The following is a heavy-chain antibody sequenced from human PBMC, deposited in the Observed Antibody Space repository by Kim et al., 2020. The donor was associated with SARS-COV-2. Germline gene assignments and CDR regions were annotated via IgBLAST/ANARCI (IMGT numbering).Heavy chain of an antibody. D-gene: IGHD3-16*02. Sequence: GESLKISCKGSGYSFTSYWISWVRQMPGKGLEWMGRIDPSDSYTNYSPSFQGHVTISADKSISTAYLQWSSLKASDTAMYYCARTYYDYVWGSYHFDYWGQGTLVTVSS. CDR1: GYSFTSYW. V-gene: IGHV5-10-1*01. J-gene: IGHJ4*02. CDR3: ARTYYDYVWGSYHFDY. CDR2: IDPSDSYT.